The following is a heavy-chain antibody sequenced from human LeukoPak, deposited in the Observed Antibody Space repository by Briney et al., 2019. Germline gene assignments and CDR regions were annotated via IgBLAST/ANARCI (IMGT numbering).Heavy chain of an antibody. J-gene: IGHJ4*02. CDR3: ARGGSRYCSGGSCYPFDY. V-gene: IGHV4-30-2*01. D-gene: IGHD2-15*01. CDR1: GGSISSGGYS. CDR2: IYHSGST. Sequence: PSQTLSLTCAVSGGSISSGGYSWSWIRQPPGKGLEWIGYIYHSGSTYYNPSLKSRVTISVDRSKNQFSLKLSSVTAADTAVYYCARGGSRYCSGGSCYPFDYWGQGTLVTVSS.